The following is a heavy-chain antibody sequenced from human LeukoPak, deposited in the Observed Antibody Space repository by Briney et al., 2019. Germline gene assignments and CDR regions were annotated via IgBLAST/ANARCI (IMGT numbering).Heavy chain of an antibody. CDR1: GXTFSSYA. CDR2: ITSSGGNT. CDR3: ANPLVRSSWLLDY. J-gene: IGHJ4*02. Sequence: PGWSLRLSCAASGXTFSSYAMTWVRQAPGKGLEGVSTITSSGGNTYYADSVKCRSTISRDNSTHTLYLQMNSLRAEDTAIYYCANPLVRSSWLLDYWGRGTLVTVSA. V-gene: IGHV3-23*01. D-gene: IGHD6-13*01.